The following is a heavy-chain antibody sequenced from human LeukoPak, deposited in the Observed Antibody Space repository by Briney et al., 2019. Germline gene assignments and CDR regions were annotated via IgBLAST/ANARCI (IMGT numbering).Heavy chain of an antibody. CDR1: GGTFSSYD. J-gene: IGHJ6*03. CDR3: ARGIVVVVAATNTWDYYMDV. D-gene: IGHD2-15*01. V-gene: IGHV1-69*05. Sequence: ASVKVSCKASGGTFSSYDISWVRQAPGQGLEWMGGIIPIFGTANYAQKFQGRVTITTDESTSTAYMELSGLRSEDTAVYYCARGIVVVVAATNTWDYYMDVWGKGTTVTVSS. CDR2: IIPIFGTA.